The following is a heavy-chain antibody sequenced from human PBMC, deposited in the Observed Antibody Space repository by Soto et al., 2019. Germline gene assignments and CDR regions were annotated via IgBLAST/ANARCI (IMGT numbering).Heavy chain of an antibody. J-gene: IGHJ6*02. V-gene: IGHV1-46*01. Sequence: ASVKVSCKAYGYSFSNRYVVWVRQAPGQGLEWMGVINPAGGSTSYAQKFQDRVTMTRDMSTSTVYLDLISLRSEDTAVYYCARVRAELGYCSGGSCLPYYYGMDVWGQGTTVTVSS. CDR2: INPAGGST. CDR3: ARVRAELGYCSGGSCLPYYYGMDV. D-gene: IGHD2-15*01. CDR1: GYSFSNRY.